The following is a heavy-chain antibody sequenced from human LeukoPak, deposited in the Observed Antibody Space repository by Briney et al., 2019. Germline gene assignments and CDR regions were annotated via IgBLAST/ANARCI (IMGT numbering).Heavy chain of an antibody. J-gene: IGHJ4*02. CDR2: IYYSGST. D-gene: IGHD6-19*01. V-gene: IGHV4-39*01. CDR1: GGSISSSSYY. CDR3: ARQRDFSSGWFDY. Sequence: SETLSLTCTVSGGSISSSSYYWGWIRQPPGKGLEWIGSIYYSGSTYYNSSLKSRLTISVDTSKNQFSLKLSSVAAADTAVYYCARQRDFSSGWFDYWGQGTLVTVSS.